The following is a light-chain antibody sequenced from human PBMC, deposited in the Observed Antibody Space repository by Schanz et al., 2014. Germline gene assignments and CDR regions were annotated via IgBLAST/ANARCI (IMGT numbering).Light chain of an antibody. Sequence: QSALTQPPFASGSPGQSVTISCTGTSSDVGGYNYVSWYQQHPGKAPKLIISDVTRRPSGVPDRFSGSKSDNTASLTVSGLQADNEAEYYCCSYAGSYTLVFGGGTKLTVL. J-gene: IGLJ2*01. CDR1: SSDVGGYNY. CDR2: DVT. V-gene: IGLV2-8*01. CDR3: CSYAGSYTLV.